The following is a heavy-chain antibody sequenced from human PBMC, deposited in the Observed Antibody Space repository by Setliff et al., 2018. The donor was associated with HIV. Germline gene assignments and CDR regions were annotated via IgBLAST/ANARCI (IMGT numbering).Heavy chain of an antibody. D-gene: IGHD5-12*01. CDR3: ARQPLYNDYDWRSYYFDY. CDR2: IYTSGST. V-gene: IGHV4-61*09. J-gene: IGHJ4*02. CDR1: GGSISSSSYY. Sequence: SETLSLTCTVSGGSISSSSYYWGWIRQPAGKGLEWIGHIYTSGSTNYNPSLKSRVTISVDTSKNQFSLKLRSVTAADTAVYYCARQPLYNDYDWRSYYFDYWGQGSLVTVSS.